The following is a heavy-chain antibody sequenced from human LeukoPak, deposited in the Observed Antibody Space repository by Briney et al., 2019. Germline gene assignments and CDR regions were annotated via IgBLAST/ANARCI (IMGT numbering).Heavy chain of an antibody. CDR2: ISGSTGDT. Sequence: ASVKVSCKASGYTFTSYGISWVRQAPGQGLEWMGWISGSTGDTNYAQKFQGRVTMTADTSSGTAYMELRSLRSDDTAVYYCARDENYGIFFNVDYWGQGTLVTVSS. V-gene: IGHV1-18*01. CDR3: ARDENYGIFFNVDY. J-gene: IGHJ4*02. D-gene: IGHD4-17*01. CDR1: GYTFTSYG.